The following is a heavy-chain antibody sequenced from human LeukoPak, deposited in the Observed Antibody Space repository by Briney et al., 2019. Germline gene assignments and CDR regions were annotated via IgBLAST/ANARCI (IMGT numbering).Heavy chain of an antibody. Sequence: SETLSLTCAVYGGSFSGYYWSWIRQPPGKGLEWIGEINHSGSTNYNPSLKSRVTISVDRSKNQFSLKLSSVTAADTAVYYCARAVYGDYVRPAFDIWGQGTMVTVSS. CDR1: GGSFSGYY. CDR3: ARAVYGDYVRPAFDI. V-gene: IGHV4-34*01. J-gene: IGHJ3*02. CDR2: INHSGST. D-gene: IGHD4-17*01.